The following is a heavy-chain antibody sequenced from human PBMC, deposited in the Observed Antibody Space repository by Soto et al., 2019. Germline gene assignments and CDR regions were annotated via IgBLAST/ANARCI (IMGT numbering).Heavy chain of an antibody. Sequence: LSLTCTVSGGSISSYYWSWIRQPPGKGLEWIGYIYYSGSTNYNPSLKSRVTISVDTSKNQFSLKLSSVTAADTAVYYCAGYDILTGSDNWFDPWGQGTLVTVSS. J-gene: IGHJ5*02. CDR3: AGYDILTGSDNWFDP. CDR2: IYYSGST. V-gene: IGHV4-59*01. D-gene: IGHD3-9*01. CDR1: GGSISSYY.